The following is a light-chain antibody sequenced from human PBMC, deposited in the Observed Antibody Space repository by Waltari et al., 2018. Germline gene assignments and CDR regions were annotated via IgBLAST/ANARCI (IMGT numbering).Light chain of an antibody. CDR2: RND. CDR1: SPNVGRHS. Sequence: QSVLTQPPSASGTPGQWVTISCSGSSPNVGRHSVYSYHQLPGTAPKLLIYRNDHRPSGVPERFSASKSGTLASLAISGLRSEDEADYYCAAWGDSLRAKFVFGTGTKVTVL. V-gene: IGLV1-47*01. J-gene: IGLJ1*01. CDR3: AAWGDSLRAKFV.